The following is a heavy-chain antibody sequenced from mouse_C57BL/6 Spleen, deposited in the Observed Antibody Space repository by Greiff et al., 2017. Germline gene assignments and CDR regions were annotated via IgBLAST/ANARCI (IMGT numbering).Heavy chain of an antibody. CDR3: AREATLYFDY. V-gene: IGHV5-17*01. CDR2: ISSGSSTI. Sequence: EVMLVESGGGLVKPGGSLKLSCAASGFTFSDYGMHWVRQAPEKGLEWVAYISSGSSTIYYADTVKGRFTISRDNAKNTLFLQMTSLRSEDTAMYYCAREATLYFDYWGQGTTLTVSS. CDR1: GFTFSDYG. D-gene: IGHD3-2*02. J-gene: IGHJ2*01.